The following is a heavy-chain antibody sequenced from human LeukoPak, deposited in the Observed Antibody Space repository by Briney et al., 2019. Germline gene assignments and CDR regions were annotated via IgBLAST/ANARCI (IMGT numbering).Heavy chain of an antibody. V-gene: IGHV3-21*01. J-gene: IGHJ6*03. CDR2: ISSSSSYI. CDR1: GFTFSNYS. D-gene: IGHD6-13*01. Sequence: GRSLRLSCAVSGFTFSNYSMSWVRQAPGKGLEWVSSISSSSSYIFYADSMKGRFTISRDNAKNSLYLQMNSLRAEDTAVYYCARDHITAADTGERYYYYMDVWGKGTTVTVSS. CDR3: ARDHITAADTGERYYYYMDV.